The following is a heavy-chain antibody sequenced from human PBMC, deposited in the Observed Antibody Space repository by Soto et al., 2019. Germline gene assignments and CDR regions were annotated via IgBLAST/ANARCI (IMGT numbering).Heavy chain of an antibody. CDR1: GFTFSSYA. CDR3: AKLRSVVVITFFQH. V-gene: IGHV3-23*01. Sequence: GGSLRLSCAASGFTFSSYAMSWVRQAPGKGLEWVSAISGSGVSTYYADSVKGRFTISRDNSKNTLYLQMNSLRAEDTAVYYCAKLRSVVVITFFQHWGQGTLVTVSS. J-gene: IGHJ1*01. CDR2: ISGSGVST. D-gene: IGHD3-22*01.